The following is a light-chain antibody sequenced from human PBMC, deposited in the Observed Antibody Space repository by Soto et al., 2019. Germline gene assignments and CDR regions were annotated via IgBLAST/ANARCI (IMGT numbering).Light chain of an antibody. Sequence: QSALTQPRSVSGSPGQSVTISCTGTRSDVGGYNYVSWYQQHPGKAPKLMIYDVGKRPSGVPDRFSGSKSGNTASLTISGLQAEDEADYYCCSYAGSYTYVFGTGTKVTVL. V-gene: IGLV2-11*01. CDR1: RSDVGGYNY. CDR3: CSYAGSYTYV. CDR2: DVG. J-gene: IGLJ1*01.